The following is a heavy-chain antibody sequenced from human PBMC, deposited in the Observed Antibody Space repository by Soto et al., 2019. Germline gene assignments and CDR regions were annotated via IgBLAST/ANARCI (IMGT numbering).Heavy chain of an antibody. J-gene: IGHJ4*02. CDR2: IIPILGIA. CDR1: GGTFSSYT. V-gene: IGHV1-69*02. CDR3: ASTSQMGATPSFDY. D-gene: IGHD1-26*01. Sequence: QVQLVQSGAEVTKPGSSVKVSCKASGGTFSSYTISLVRQATGQGLEWMGRIIPILGIANYAQKFQGRVTMTADKSTSTAYMELSSLRSEDTAVYYCASTSQMGATPSFDYWGQGTLVTVSS.